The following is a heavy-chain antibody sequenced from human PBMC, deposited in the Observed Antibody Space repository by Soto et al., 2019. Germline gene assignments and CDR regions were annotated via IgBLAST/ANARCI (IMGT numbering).Heavy chain of an antibody. CDR1: GFTFNNYA. V-gene: IGHV3-23*01. CDR3: AKGRGGSGSLTPRVDF. CDR2: ISGGGGTT. Sequence: EVQLLESGGGLVQPGGSLRLSCAASGFTFNNYAMTWVRQAPGKGLEWVSAISGGGGTTSYADSVKGRFTVSRDGSKNTLYLQMSSLRAEDTALYYCAKGRGGSGSLTPRVDFWGQGTLATVSS. D-gene: IGHD3-10*01. J-gene: IGHJ4*02.